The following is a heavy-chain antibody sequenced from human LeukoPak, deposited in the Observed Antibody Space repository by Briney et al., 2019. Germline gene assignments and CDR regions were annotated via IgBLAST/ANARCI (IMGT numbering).Heavy chain of an antibody. CDR3: ARVREDYYDSSGSIDY. CDR2: MNPNSGNT. V-gene: IGHV1-8*01. D-gene: IGHD3-22*01. Sequence: ASVKVSRKASGYTFTSYDINWVRQATGQGLEWMGWMNPNSGNTGYAQKFQGRVTMTRNTSISTAYMELSSLRSEDTAVYYCARVREDYYDSSGSIDYWGQGTLVTVSS. CDR1: GYTFTSYD. J-gene: IGHJ4*02.